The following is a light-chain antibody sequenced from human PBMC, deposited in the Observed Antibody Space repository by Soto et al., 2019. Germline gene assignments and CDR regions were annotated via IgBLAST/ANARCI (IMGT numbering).Light chain of an antibody. Sequence: QSALTQPASVSGSPGQSITLSCTGTSSDIGDYDYVSWYQRHSGKAPKLIIYDVNNRPSGVSDRVTGSKSGNTASLTISGLQAEDEADYYCTSYSSGSTHVIFGGGTKVTVL. V-gene: IGLV2-14*03. CDR1: SSDIGDYDY. CDR3: TSYSSGSTHVI. J-gene: IGLJ2*01. CDR2: DVN.